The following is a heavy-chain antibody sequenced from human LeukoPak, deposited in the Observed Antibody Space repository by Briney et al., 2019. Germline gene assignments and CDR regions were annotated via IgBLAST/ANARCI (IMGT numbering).Heavy chain of an antibody. CDR1: GGSISSGSYY. D-gene: IGHD5-18*01. CDR3: ARELDVDTAMDY. J-gene: IGHJ4*02. V-gene: IGHV4-61*02. Sequence: SETLSLTCTVSGGSISSGSYYWSWIRQPAGKGLEWIGRIYTSGSTNYNPSFKSRVTISVDTSKNQFSLKLSSVTAADTAVYYCARELDVDTAMDYWGQGTLVTVSS. CDR2: IYTSGST.